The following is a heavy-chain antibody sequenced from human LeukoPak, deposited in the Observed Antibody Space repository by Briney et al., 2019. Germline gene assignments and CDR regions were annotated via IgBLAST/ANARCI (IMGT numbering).Heavy chain of an antibody. V-gene: IGHV4-59*08. D-gene: IGHD6-13*01. CDR1: GGSISSYY. Sequence: SETLSLTCTVSGGSISSYYWSWIRQPPGKGLEWIGYIYYSGSTSYDPSLKSRVTISADTSKNQFSLKVTSVTAADTAVYYCARRSSSSWKNAFDIWGQGTMVTVTS. CDR2: IYYSGST. CDR3: ARRSSSSWKNAFDI. J-gene: IGHJ3*02.